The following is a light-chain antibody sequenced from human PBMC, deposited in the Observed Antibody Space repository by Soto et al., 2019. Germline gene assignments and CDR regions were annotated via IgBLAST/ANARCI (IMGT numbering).Light chain of an antibody. Sequence: EIVMTQSPATLSVSPGERATLSCRASQSVSSNLAWYQQKPGQAPRLLIYGASTRATGIPARFSGSGSGTGFPLTISTLQSKDFAFYYCQQYNNWTFGQGTK. CDR1: QSVSSN. V-gene: IGKV3-15*01. J-gene: IGKJ1*01. CDR2: GAS. CDR3: QQYNNWT.